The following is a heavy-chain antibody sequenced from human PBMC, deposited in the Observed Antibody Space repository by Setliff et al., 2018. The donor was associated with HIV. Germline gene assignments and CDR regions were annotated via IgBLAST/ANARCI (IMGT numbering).Heavy chain of an antibody. CDR1: GYTFTSYR. CDR3: ARRASKASLDY. J-gene: IGHJ4*02. V-gene: IGHV5-51*01. Sequence: GESLKISCKGSGYTFTSYRIGWVRQMPGKGLEWMGITYPGDSDTRYSPSFQGRVTISADKSINTAYLQWSSLQASDTAMYYCARRASKASLDYWGQGTLVTVSS. CDR2: TYPGDSDT.